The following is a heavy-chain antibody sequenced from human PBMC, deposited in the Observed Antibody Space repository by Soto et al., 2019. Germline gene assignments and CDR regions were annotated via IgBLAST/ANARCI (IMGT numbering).Heavy chain of an antibody. Sequence: GGSLRLSCVASGFTFSDFGMHWVRQGPGKGLEWLAVISEDAETDFHADSVKGRFTVSRDNFKETLYLQMNSLTTVDSGVYFCAKAPFRRPYYFYGMDVWGQGTTVTAP. V-gene: IGHV3-30*18. D-gene: IGHD3-10*01. CDR2: ISEDAETD. CDR1: GFTFSDFG. CDR3: AKAPFRRPYYFYGMDV. J-gene: IGHJ6*02.